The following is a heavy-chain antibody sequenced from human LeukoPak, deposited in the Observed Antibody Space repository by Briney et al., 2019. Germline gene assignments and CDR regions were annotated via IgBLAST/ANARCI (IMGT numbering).Heavy chain of an antibody. D-gene: IGHD2-8*01. Sequence: PSEILTLTCAVYGGSLSGYYWSWIRQPPGKGLEWIGEINHSKSTNYNPSLKSRVTISVDTSNSQVSLKLTSVTAADTAVYYCARRSYHLVYGFYYYYMDVWGKGTPVTVSS. CDR2: INHSKST. V-gene: IGHV4-34*01. J-gene: IGHJ6*03. CDR1: GGSLSGYY. CDR3: ARRSYHLVYGFYYYYMDV.